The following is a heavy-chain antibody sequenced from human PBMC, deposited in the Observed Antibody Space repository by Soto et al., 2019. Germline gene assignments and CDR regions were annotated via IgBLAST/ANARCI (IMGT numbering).Heavy chain of an antibody. CDR2: IHYSGST. CDR1: GGSVSSGSYY. V-gene: IGHV4-61*01. CDR3: ARERVGGAAFDI. D-gene: IGHD1-26*01. Sequence: TLSLTCTVSGGSVSSGSYYWSWIRQPPGKGLEWIGYIHYSGSTNYNPSLKSRVTISVATSKNQFSLKLTSATAADTAVYYCARERVGGAAFDIWGQGTMVTVSS. J-gene: IGHJ3*02.